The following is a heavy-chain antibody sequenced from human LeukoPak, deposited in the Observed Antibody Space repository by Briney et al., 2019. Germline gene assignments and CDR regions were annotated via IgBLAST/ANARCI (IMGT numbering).Heavy chain of an antibody. CDR3: ARDGRVGAPS. CDR1: GGSISSSSYY. J-gene: IGHJ4*02. Sequence: SETLSLTCTVSGGSISSSSYYWGWIRQPPGKGLEWIGSIYYSGSTYYNPSLKSRVTISVDKSKNQFSLKLSSVTAADTAVYYCARDGRVGAPSWGQGTLVTVSS. D-gene: IGHD1-26*01. V-gene: IGHV4-39*07. CDR2: IYYSGST.